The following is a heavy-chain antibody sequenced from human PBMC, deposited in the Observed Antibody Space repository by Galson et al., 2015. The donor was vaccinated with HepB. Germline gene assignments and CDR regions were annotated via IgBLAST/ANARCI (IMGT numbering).Heavy chain of an antibody. D-gene: IGHD6-19*01. CDR1: GFIFSSYD. Sequence: SLRLSCAASGFIFSSYDMNWVRQAPGKGLEWISYITYSTSTKYYADSVRRRFTISRDNAKNSRYLQMNSLRTEDTAVYYCARGSSGFDYWGQGTLVTVSS. V-gene: IGHV3-48*04. J-gene: IGHJ4*02. CDR3: ARGSSGFDY. CDR2: ITYSTSTK.